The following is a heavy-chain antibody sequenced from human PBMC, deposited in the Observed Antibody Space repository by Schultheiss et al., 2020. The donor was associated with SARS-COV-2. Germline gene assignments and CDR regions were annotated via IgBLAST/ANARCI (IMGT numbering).Heavy chain of an antibody. CDR3: ARAGLLDYYDTSGYWYY. D-gene: IGHD3-22*01. CDR2: ISPYNGNT. J-gene: IGHJ4*02. Sequence: ASVKVSCKASGYTFTSYGISWVRQAPGQGLEWMGWISPYNGNTKYAQNLQDRVSMTTDTSTSTAHMELRSLRSDDTAVYYCARAGLLDYYDTSGYWYYWGQGTRVTVSS. CDR1: GYTFTSYG. V-gene: IGHV1-18*04.